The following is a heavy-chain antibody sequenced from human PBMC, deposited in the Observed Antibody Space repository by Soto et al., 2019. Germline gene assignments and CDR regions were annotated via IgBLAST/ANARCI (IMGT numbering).Heavy chain of an antibody. CDR2: ISYDGSSK. CDR3: AKGTTASRPVDY. V-gene: IGHV3-30*18. J-gene: IGHJ4*02. CDR1: GFTFSSYG. Sequence: GWSLRLSCAASGFTFSSYGMHWVRQAPGKGLEWVAVISYDGSSKYYADSVKGRFTISRDNSKNTLYLQMNSLRAEDTAVYYCAKGTTASRPVDYWGQGTLVTVSS. D-gene: IGHD1-1*01.